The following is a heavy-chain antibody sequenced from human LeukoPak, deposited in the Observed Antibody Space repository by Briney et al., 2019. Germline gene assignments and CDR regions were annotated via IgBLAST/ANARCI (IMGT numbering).Heavy chain of an antibody. CDR1: GFTFSGSA. D-gene: IGHD3-10*01. Sequence: GGSLRLSCAASGFTFSGSAMHWVRQASGKGLEWVGRIRSKANSYATAYAASVKGRFTISRDDSKNTAYLQMNSLKTEDTAVYYCTSTITYGPGRRPYGMDVWGQGITVTVSS. J-gene: IGHJ6*02. CDR2: IRSKANSYAT. V-gene: IGHV3-73*01. CDR3: TSTITYGPGRRPYGMDV.